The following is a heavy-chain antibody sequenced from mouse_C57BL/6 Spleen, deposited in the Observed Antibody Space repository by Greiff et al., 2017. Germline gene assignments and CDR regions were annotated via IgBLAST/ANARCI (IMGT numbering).Heavy chain of an antibody. V-gene: IGHV5-17*01. J-gene: IGHJ4*01. Sequence: EVMLVESGGGLVKPGGSLKLSCAASGFTFSDYGMHWVRQAPEKGLEWVAYISSGSSTIYYAATVKGRFTISRDNAKNTLFLQMTSLRSEDTAMYYCARISLDYAMDYWGQGTSVTVSS. CDR1: GFTFSDYG. CDR2: ISSGSSTI. CDR3: ARISLDYAMDY.